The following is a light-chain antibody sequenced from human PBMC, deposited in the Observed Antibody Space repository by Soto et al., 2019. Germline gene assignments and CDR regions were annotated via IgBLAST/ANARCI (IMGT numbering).Light chain of an antibody. V-gene: IGLV2-14*03. CDR2: DVS. CDR3: SSYTTTRTLV. CDR1: SSDVGAYNY. Sequence: QSVLTQPASVSGSPGQSITISCTGTSSDVGAYNYVSWYQQHPGKVPKVILYDVSDRPSGVSSLFSGSKSGNTASLTISGLQAEDEADYYCSSYTTTRTLVFGGGTKLTVL. J-gene: IGLJ2*01.